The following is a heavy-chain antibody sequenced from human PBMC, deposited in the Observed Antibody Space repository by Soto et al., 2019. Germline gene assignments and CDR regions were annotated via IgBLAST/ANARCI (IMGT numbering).Heavy chain of an antibody. CDR3: HYGDHELLGPNYYYGMDV. V-gene: IGHV4-59*08. D-gene: IGHD2-21*02. CDR2: IYYSGST. Sequence: PSETLSLTCTVSGGSISSYYWSWIRQPPGKGLEWIGYIYYSGSTNYNPSLNSRVTISVDTSKNQFSLKLSSVTAADTAVYYCHYGDHELLGPNYYYGMDVWGQGTTVTVSS. CDR1: GGSISSYY. J-gene: IGHJ6*02.